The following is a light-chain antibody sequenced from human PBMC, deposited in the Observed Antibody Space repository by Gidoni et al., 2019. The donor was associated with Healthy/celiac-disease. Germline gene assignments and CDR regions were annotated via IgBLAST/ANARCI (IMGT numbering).Light chain of an antibody. J-gene: IGKJ2*01. CDR3: QQYYSYPPT. CDR1: QGISSY. Sequence: PSSFSASTGDRVTITCRASQGISSYLAWYQQKPGKAPKLLIYAASTLQSGVPSRFSGSGSGTGFTLTISCLQSEDFATYYCQQYYSYPPTFGQGTKLEIK. V-gene: IGKV1-8*01. CDR2: AAS.